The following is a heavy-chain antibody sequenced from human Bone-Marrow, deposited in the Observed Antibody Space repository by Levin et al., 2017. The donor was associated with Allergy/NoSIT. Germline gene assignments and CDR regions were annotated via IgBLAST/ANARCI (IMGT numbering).Heavy chain of an antibody. Sequence: ASETLSLTCTVSGGSISISSYYWGWIRQPPGKGLEWIGSIYYSGITYYNPSLKSRVTISVDTSKSQFSLKLSSVTAADTAVYYCARLPQHYDALTTYYPYYFDYWGQGTLVTVSS. CDR1: GGSISISSYY. CDR2: IYYSGIT. V-gene: IGHV4-39*01. D-gene: IGHD3-9*01. CDR3: ARLPQHYDALTTYYPYYFDY. J-gene: IGHJ4*02.